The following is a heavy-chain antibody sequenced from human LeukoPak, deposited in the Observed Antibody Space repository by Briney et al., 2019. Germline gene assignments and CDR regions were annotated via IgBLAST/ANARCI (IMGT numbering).Heavy chain of an antibody. Sequence: SETLPLTCTVSGDSISSGDYYWSWIRQPAGKGLEWIGRISSSGSTNYNPSLKSRVTISVDTSKNQFSLKLSSVTAADTAVYFCARGPYSYDSSGAFDIWGQGTMVTVSS. D-gene: IGHD3-22*01. CDR3: ARGPYSYDSSGAFDI. V-gene: IGHV4-61*02. CDR2: ISSSGST. J-gene: IGHJ3*02. CDR1: GDSISSGDYY.